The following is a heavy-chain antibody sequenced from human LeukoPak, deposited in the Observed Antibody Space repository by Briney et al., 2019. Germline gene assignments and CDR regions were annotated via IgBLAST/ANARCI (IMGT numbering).Heavy chain of an antibody. Sequence: GGSLRLSCAASGFTFSSYSMSWVRQAPGKGLEWVANIKQDGSEKYYVDSVKGRFTISRDNAKNSLFLQMNSLRADDTAVYYCARDLQRIAVAGTVGYWGQGTLVTVSS. V-gene: IGHV3-7*01. J-gene: IGHJ4*02. CDR2: IKQDGSEK. CDR1: GFTFSSYS. D-gene: IGHD6-19*01. CDR3: ARDLQRIAVAGTVGY.